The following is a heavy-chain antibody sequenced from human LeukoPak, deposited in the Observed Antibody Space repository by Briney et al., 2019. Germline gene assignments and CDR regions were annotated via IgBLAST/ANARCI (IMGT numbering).Heavy chain of an antibody. J-gene: IGHJ4*02. V-gene: IGHV3-23*01. Sequence: AGGSLRLSCAASGFTFSSYAMSWVRQAPGKGLEWVSAISGSGGSTYYADSAKGRFTISRDNSKNTLYLQMNSLRAGDTAVYYCAKDRRTDYRGAWYWGQGTLVSVS. CDR2: ISGSGGST. CDR1: GFTFSSYA. D-gene: IGHD6-19*01. CDR3: AKDRRTDYRGAWY.